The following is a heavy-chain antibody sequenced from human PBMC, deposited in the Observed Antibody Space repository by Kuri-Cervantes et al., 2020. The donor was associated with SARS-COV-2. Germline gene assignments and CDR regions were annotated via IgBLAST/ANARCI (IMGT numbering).Heavy chain of an antibody. CDR1: GFSLSNARMG. CDR3: ARIRRDYSSGWYYFDY. CDR2: IFSNDEK. J-gene: IGHJ4*02. V-gene: IGHV2-26*01. D-gene: IGHD6-19*01. Sequence: SGPTLVKPTETLTLTCTVSGFSLSNARMGVSWIRQPPGKALEWLAHIFSNDEKSYSTSLKSRLTISKDTSKSQAVLTMTNMDPVDTATYYCARIRRDYSSGWYYFDYWGQGTLVTVSS.